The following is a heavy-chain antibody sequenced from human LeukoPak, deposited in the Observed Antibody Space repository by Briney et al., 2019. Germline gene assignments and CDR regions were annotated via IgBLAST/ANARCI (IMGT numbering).Heavy chain of an antibody. V-gene: IGHV3-7*03. Sequence: GGSLRLSCAASGFTFGSYWMNWARQAPGKGLEWVASINHNGNVNYYVDSVKGRFTISRDNAKNSLYLQMSNLRAEDTAVYFCARGGGLDVWGQGATVTVSS. CDR1: GFTFGSYW. CDR2: INHNGNVN. J-gene: IGHJ6*02. CDR3: ARGGGLDV. D-gene: IGHD3-16*01.